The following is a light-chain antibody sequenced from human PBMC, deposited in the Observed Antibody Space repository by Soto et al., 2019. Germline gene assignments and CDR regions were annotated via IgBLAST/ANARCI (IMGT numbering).Light chain of an antibody. CDR3: CSFASSTTFYV. V-gene: IGLV2-23*01. CDR1: SSDVGSSDL. Sequence: QSVLTQPASVSGSPGQSITISCTGTSSDVGSSDLVSWYQQHPGKAPKLIIFEGSRRPSGVSGRSSGSKSGNTASLTISGLQAEDEADYYCCSFASSTTFYVFGTGTKVTVL. J-gene: IGLJ1*01. CDR2: EGS.